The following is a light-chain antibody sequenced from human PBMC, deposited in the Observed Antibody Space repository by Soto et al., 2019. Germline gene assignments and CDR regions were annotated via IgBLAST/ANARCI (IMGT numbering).Light chain of an antibody. CDR2: DAS. CDR1: QSVSSSY. CDR3: QQYGFSPIS. J-gene: IGKJ5*01. V-gene: IGKV3-20*01. Sequence: EIVLTPSPGTLSLSPGERATLSCRASQSVSSSYLAWYQQKPGQAPRLLIYDASTRATGVPDRFSGSGSGPEYTLTITRLEPEDFAVYSCQQYGFSPISFGQGTRLEIK.